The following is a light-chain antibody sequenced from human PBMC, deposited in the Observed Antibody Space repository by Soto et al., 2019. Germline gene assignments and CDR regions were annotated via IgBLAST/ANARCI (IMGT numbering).Light chain of an antibody. CDR3: NSYTSSNTYV. CDR1: SSDVGAHNF. V-gene: IGLV2-14*01. CDR2: EVS. J-gene: IGLJ1*01. Sequence: QSALTQPASVSGIPGQAITISCSGSSSDVGAHNFVSWYQHHPGKAPKLMIYEVSNRPSGVSNRFSGSKSGNTASLTISGLQAEDEADYYCNSYTSSNTYVFGSGTKVTVL.